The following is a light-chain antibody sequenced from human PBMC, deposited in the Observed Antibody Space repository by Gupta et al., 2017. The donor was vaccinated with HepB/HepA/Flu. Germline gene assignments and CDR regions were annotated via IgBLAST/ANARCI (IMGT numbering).Light chain of an antibody. Sequence: IVFTQSPGTLSFSPGERATLSCRASQSVSSSYLAWYQPKPGQAPRLLIYGASSRATGIPDRFSGSGSATAFTLPISRLEPADFAVYYCQQYCSSPLVTFGQGTKLEIK. J-gene: IGKJ2*01. CDR3: QQYCSSPLVT. CDR1: QSVSSSY. V-gene: IGKV3-20*01. CDR2: GAS.